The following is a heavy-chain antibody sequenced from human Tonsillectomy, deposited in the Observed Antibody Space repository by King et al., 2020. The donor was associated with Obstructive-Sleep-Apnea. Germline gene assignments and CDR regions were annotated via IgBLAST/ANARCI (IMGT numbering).Heavy chain of an antibody. J-gene: IGHJ4*02. CDR3: ARDLASSMVRGGFDY. CDR1: GFTFSSYW. V-gene: IGHV3-74*01. D-gene: IGHD3-10*01. CDR2: INSDGSST. Sequence: VQLVESGGGLVQPGGSLRLSCAASGFTFSSYWMHWVRQAPGKGLVWVSRINSDGSSTSYADSVKGRFTISRDNAKNTLYLQMNSLRAEDTAVYYCARDLASSMVRGGFDYWGQGTLVTVSS.